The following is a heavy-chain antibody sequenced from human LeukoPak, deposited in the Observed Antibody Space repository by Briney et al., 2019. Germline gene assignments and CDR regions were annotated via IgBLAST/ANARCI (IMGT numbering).Heavy chain of an antibody. CDR1: GFTFSTYA. CDR3: AKWDTSMVDAFDI. V-gene: IGHV3-23*01. CDR2: ISSGGST. Sequence: GGSLRLSCAASGFTFSTYAMSWVRQAPGKGLEWVSAISSGGSTYYADSVKGRFTISRDNSKNTLYLQMHSLRAEDTAVYYCAKWDTSMVDAFDIWGQGTMVTVSS. D-gene: IGHD5-18*01. J-gene: IGHJ3*02.